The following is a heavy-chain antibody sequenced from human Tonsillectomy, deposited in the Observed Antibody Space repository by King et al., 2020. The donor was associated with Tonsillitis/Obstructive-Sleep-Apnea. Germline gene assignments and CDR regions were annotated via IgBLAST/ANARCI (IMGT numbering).Heavy chain of an antibody. D-gene: IGHD1-26*01. CDR3: AKYSGSPYSFDY. V-gene: IGHV3-23*04. CDR2: ISGSGGST. Sequence: VQLVESGGGLVQPGGSLRLSCAASGFTFSSYAMSWVRQAPGKGLEWVSAISGSGGSTYYADSVTGRFTISRDNSKNTPYLQMNSLRAEDTAVYYCAKYSGSPYSFDYWGQGTLVTVSS. CDR1: GFTFSSYA. J-gene: IGHJ4*02.